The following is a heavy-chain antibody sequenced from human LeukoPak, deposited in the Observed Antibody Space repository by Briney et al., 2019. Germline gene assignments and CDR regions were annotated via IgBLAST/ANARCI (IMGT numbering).Heavy chain of an antibody. D-gene: IGHD6-13*01. J-gene: IGHJ4*02. Sequence: ASVKVSCKAFGYTFTSNYMHWVRQAPGQGPEWMGVISPSGGSTTYAQKFQGRVTLARDMSTSTDYLELSSLRSEDTAVYYCAREDSSRGFDYWGQGTLVTVSS. CDR2: ISPSGGST. CDR1: GYTFTSNY. V-gene: IGHV1-46*01. CDR3: AREDSSRGFDY.